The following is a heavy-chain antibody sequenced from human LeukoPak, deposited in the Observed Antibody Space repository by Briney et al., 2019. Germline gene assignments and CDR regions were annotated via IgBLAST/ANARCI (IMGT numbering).Heavy chain of an antibody. CDR2: INHSGST. D-gene: IGHD6-13*01. Sequence: TSETLSLTCAVYGGSFSGYYWSWIRQPPGKGLEWIGEINHSGSTNYNPSLKSRLNISEDTSKNQFSLKLRFVTAADTAVYYCARGFSSTYDAFDIWGQGTMVTVSS. CDR1: GGSFSGYY. V-gene: IGHV4-34*01. CDR3: ARGFSSTYDAFDI. J-gene: IGHJ3*02.